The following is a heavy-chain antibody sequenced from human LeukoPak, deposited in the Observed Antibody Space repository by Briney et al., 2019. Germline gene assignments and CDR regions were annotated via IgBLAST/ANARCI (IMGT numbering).Heavy chain of an antibody. CDR3: ARVHSSSWYVGYFDY. Sequence: SQTLSLTCAVSGGSISSGGYSWSWIRQPPGKGLEWIGYIYHSGSTYYNPSLKSRVTISVDRSKNQFSLKLSSVTAADTAVYYCARVHSSSWYVGYFDYWGQGTLVTVSS. CDR2: IYHSGST. CDR1: GGSISSGGYS. V-gene: IGHV4-30-2*01. D-gene: IGHD6-13*01. J-gene: IGHJ4*02.